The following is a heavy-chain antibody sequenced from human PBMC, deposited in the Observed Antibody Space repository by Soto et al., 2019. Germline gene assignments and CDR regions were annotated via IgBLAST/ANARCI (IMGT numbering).Heavy chain of an antibody. J-gene: IGHJ6*02. Sequence: SETLSLTCTVSGGSISSTSYYWGWIRQPPGKGLEWIGSIYYSGSTYYTPSLKSRVTISVDTSKNQFSLKLSSVTAADTAVYYCAHDGPAYGMDVWGQGTTVTVSS. V-gene: IGHV4-39*07. CDR3: AHDGPAYGMDV. CDR2: IYYSGST. D-gene: IGHD3-16*01. CDR1: GGSISSTSYY.